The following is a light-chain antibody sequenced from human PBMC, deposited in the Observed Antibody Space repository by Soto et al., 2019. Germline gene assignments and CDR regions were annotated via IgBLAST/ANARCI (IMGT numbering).Light chain of an antibody. CDR1: QDINNC. CDR2: DAS. J-gene: IGKJ3*01. Sequence: DIQMTQTPSSLSASVGDRVTITCQASQDINNCLNWYHQKPGKAPKLLIYDASNLETGVPSRFSGSGSGTHFTFPISSLQPEDTATYYCQQYDNLPLTFGPGTKVEI. CDR3: QQYDNLPLT. V-gene: IGKV1-33*01.